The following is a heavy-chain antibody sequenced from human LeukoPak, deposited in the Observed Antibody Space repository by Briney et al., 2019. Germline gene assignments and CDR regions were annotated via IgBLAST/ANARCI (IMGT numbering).Heavy chain of an antibody. D-gene: IGHD3-22*01. J-gene: IGHJ4*02. CDR1: GFTFDDYA. CDR3: AKVRTAQCYDSSGYYCDY. V-gene: IGHV3-9*03. CDR2: ISWISGSI. Sequence: GRSLRLSCAASGFTFDDYAMHWVRQAPGKGMEWVSGISWISGSIGYADSVKGRFTISRDHAKNSLYLQINSLRAEDMALYYCAKVRTAQCYDSSGYYCDYWGQGTLVTVSS.